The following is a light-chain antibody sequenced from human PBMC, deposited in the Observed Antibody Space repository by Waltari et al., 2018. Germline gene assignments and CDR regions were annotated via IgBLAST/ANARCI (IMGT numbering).Light chain of an antibody. CDR3: QQYDSAPRT. V-gene: IGKV1-12*01. J-gene: IGKJ1*01. Sequence: DIQMTQSPSSLSASVGDRVTITCRASQGISNWLAWYQQKPGKAPKLLIYKASNLQSGVPSRFSGSGSGTDFILIISSLQPEDFATYVCQQYDSAPRTFGQGTKVEIK. CDR1: QGISNW. CDR2: KAS.